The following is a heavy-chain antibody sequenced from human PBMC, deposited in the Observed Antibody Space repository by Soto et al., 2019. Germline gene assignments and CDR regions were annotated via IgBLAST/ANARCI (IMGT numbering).Heavy chain of an antibody. CDR3: ARGGGMCSGGSCYPWYPGYYYYGMDV. V-gene: IGHV4-61*01. CDR1: GGSVSSGSYY. CDR2: IYYSGST. J-gene: IGHJ6*02. Sequence: KASETLSLTCTVSGGSVSSGSYYWSWIRQPPGKGLEWIGYIYYSGSTNYNPSLKSRVTISVDTSKIQFSLKLSSVTAADTAVYYCARGGGMCSGGSCYPWYPGYYYYGMDVWGQGTTVTVSS. D-gene: IGHD2-15*01.